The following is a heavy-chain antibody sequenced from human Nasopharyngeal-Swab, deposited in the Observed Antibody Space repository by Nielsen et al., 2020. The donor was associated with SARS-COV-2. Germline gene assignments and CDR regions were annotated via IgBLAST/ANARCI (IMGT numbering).Heavy chain of an antibody. CDR2: ISGSGGST. V-gene: IGHV3-23*01. CDR1: GFTFSSYA. D-gene: IGHD3-16*01. Sequence: GGSLRLSCAASGFTFSSYAMSWVRQAPGKGLEWVSAISGSGGSTYYADSVKGRFTISRDNSKITLYLQMNSLRAEDTAVYYCAKRPTGSTFGDWGQGTLVTVSS. J-gene: IGHJ4*02. CDR3: AKRPTGSTFGD.